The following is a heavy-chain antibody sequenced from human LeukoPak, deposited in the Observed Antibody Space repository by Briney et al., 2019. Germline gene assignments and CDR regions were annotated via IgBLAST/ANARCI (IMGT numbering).Heavy chain of an antibody. J-gene: IGHJ4*02. V-gene: IGHV3-30*03. Sequence: GGSLRPSCVASGFTFRKHGMHWVRQAPGKGLEWVAVASSDEINQYYADSVKGRFIISRDNSENTLNLQMNNLRTEDTAVYYCAAFITTKLDYWGQGVLVTVSS. CDR2: ASSDEINQ. CDR3: AAFITTKLDY. D-gene: IGHD3-22*01. CDR1: GFTFRKHG.